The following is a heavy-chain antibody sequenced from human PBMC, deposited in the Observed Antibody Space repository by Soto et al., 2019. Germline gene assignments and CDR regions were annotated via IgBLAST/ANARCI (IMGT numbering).Heavy chain of an antibody. CDR1: GFTFSSYA. Sequence: EVQLLESGGDLVQPGGSLRLSCAASGFTFSSYAMSWVRQAPGKGLEWVSCMSGNKDDIYSTDSVKGRFTISRDNSKNTLFLQMTSLRAEDTAVYYCAKDAIYNYDKLNSWCQGTLVTVSS. CDR3: AKDAIYNYDKLNS. J-gene: IGHJ4*02. D-gene: IGHD3-22*01. V-gene: IGHV3-23*01. CDR2: MSGNKDDI.